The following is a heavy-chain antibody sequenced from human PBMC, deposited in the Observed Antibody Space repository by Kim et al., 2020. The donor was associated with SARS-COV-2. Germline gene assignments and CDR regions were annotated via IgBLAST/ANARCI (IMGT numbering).Heavy chain of an antibody. CDR2: SSAYNGNT. J-gene: IGHJ6*02. D-gene: IGHD5-12*01. Sequence: ASVKVSCKASGYTSANYGITWVRQAPGQGLEWMGWSSAYNGNTHYAQNLQDRVTMTTDTSTSTAYMELRSLRSADTAVYYCAGVTVAPTPEGLQHNGWEVWGQGSAIAVSS. CDR1: GYTSANYG. V-gene: IGHV1-18*01. CDR3: AGVTVAPTPEGLQHNGWEV.